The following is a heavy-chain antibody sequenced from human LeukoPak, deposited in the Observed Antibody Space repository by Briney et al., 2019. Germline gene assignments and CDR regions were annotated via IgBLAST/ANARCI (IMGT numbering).Heavy chain of an antibody. CDR3: ARRSGYSPNWFDP. CDR2: IYYSGST. D-gene: IGHD3-3*01. CDR1: GGSISSGDYY. V-gene: IGHV4-30-4*01. J-gene: IGHJ5*02. Sequence: SETLSLTCTVSGGSISSGDYYWSWIRQPPGKGLEWIGYIYYSGSTYYNPSLKSRVTISVDTSKNQFSLKLTSVTAADTAVYYCARRSGYSPNWFDPWGQGTLVTVSS.